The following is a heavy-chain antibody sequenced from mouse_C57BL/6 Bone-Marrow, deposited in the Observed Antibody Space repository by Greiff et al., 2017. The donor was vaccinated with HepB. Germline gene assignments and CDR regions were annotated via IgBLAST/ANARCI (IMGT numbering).Heavy chain of an antibody. J-gene: IGHJ3*01. CDR3: ARDECGGAWFAY. CDR2: ISNGGGST. D-gene: IGHD6-1*01. V-gene: IGHV5-12*01. CDR1: GFTFSDYY. Sequence: EVQLVESGGGLVQPGGSLKLSCAASGFTFSDYYMYWVRQTPEKRLEWVAYISNGGGSTYYPDTVKGRFTISRDNATNTLYLQMSRLKSEDSAMYYCARDECGGAWFAYWGQGTLVTVSA.